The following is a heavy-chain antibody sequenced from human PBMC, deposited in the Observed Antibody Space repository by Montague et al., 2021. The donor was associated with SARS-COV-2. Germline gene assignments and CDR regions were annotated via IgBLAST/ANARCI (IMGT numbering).Heavy chain of an antibody. D-gene: IGHD2-15*01. CDR3: VRDGGNWYYFDY. J-gene: IGHJ4*02. CDR1: GVSITSYY. V-gene: IGHV4-4*07. Sequence: SETLSLTCSVSGVSITSYYWSWVRQPAGKGLEWIGNIYASGSTXXXPSXKSRVRLSIDNPKNQFSLKLESLTAADTAVYYCVRDGGNWYYFDYWGQEALVTVSS. CDR2: IYASGST.